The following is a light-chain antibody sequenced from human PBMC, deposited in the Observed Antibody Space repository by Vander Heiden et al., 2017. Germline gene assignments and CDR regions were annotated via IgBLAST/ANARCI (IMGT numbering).Light chain of an antibody. CDR3: SSYTSSSTLV. V-gene: IGLV2-14*01. CDR1: RSDVGDHNH. CDR2: EVN. Sequence: QSALTQPASVSGFPGQSITISCTGTRSDVGDHNHVSWYQQHPGKVPKFLIYEVNNRPSGVSHRFSGSKSGNTASLTISGLQAEDEADYYCSSYTSSSTLVFGTGTKVTVL. J-gene: IGLJ1*01.